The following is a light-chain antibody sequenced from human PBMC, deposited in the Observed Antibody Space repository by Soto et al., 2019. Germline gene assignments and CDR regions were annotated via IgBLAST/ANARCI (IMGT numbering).Light chain of an antibody. CDR3: QQYGSSLFT. CDR1: QSVTSNY. J-gene: IGKJ3*01. V-gene: IGKV3-20*01. Sequence: EIVLTQSPGTLSLFPGERATLSCRASQSVTSNYLAWYQQKPGQAPRLLIYGASSRATGIPDRFSGSGSGTDFTLTISRLEPEDFAVYYCQQYGSSLFTFGPGTKVDIK. CDR2: GAS.